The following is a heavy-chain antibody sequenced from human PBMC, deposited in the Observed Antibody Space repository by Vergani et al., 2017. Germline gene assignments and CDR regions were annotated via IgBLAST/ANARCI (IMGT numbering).Heavy chain of an antibody. CDR2: LNPSGGST. Sequence: QVQLVQSGAEVKKPGSSVKVSCKASGYTFTSYYMHWVRQAPGQGLEWMGILNPSGGSTSYAQKFQGRVTMTRDTSTSTVYMELSSLRSEDTAVYYCARGGSYIVVVPAAIFWGQGTLVTVSS. D-gene: IGHD2-2*01. CDR1: GYTFTSYY. CDR3: ARGGSYIVVVPAAIF. V-gene: IGHV1-46*03. J-gene: IGHJ4*02.